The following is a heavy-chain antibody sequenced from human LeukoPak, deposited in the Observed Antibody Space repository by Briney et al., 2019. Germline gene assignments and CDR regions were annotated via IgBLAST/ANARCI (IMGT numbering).Heavy chain of an antibody. CDR1: GYTFTSYD. V-gene: IGHV1-8*01. CDR3: ARVEVTIFRGFSYYYYYYMDV. Sequence: GASVKVSCKASGYTFTSYDINWVRQATGQGLEWVGWMNPNSGNTGYAQKFQGRVTMTRNTSISTAYMELSSLRSEDTAVYYCARVEVTIFRGFSYYYYYYMDVWGKGTTVTISS. J-gene: IGHJ6*03. D-gene: IGHD3-9*01. CDR2: MNPNSGNT.